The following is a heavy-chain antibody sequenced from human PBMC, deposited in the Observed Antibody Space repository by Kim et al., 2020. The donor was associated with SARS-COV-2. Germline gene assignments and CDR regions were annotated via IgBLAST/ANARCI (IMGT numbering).Heavy chain of an antibody. V-gene: IGHV4-34*01. D-gene: IGHD6-13*01. J-gene: IGHJ4*02. CDR2: INHSGST. Sequence: SETLSLTCAVYGGSFSGYYWSWIRQPPGKGLEWIGEINHSGSTNYNPSLKSRVTISVDTSKNQFSLKLSSVTAADTAVYYCARKRGYSSSWYPAYYFDYWGQGTLVTVSS. CDR1: GGSFSGYY. CDR3: ARKRGYSSSWYPAYYFDY.